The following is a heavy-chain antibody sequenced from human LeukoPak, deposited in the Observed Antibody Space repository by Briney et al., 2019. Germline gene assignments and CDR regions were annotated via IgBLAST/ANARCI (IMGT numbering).Heavy chain of an antibody. D-gene: IGHD1-14*01. CDR2: IRGRGGST. V-gene: IGHV3-23*01. Sequence: GGSLRLSCAPSGFTFSSFAMSWVRQAPGKGLEWVSAIRGRGGSTYYAHSVKGRFTISRDNSKSTLYLLMSSLRADDMAVYYCAKIRGEPGTPPRLFDYWGQGTLVTVPS. J-gene: IGHJ4*02. CDR1: GFTFSSFA. CDR3: AKIRGEPGTPPRLFDY.